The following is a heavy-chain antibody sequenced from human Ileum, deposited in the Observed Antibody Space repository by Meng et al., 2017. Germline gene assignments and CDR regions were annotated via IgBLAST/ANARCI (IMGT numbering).Heavy chain of an antibody. CDR1: GYTFTGYY. J-gene: IGHJ4*01. Sequence: ASVKVSCKASGYTFTGYYIHWVRQAPGQGLEWMGWINPNSGGTNYAQKFQGRVTLTRDTSISTAYMELSILTSDDTAVYYCARVGYFGSGSYLDYWGQERWSPSPQ. V-gene: IGHV1-2*02. CDR3: ARVGYFGSGSYLDY. CDR2: INPNSGGT. D-gene: IGHD3-10*01.